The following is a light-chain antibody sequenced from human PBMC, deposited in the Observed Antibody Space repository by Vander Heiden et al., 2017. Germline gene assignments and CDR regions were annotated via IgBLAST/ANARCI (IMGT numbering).Light chain of an antibody. CDR1: KLGDKY. J-gene: IGLJ2*01. V-gene: IGLV3-1*01. CDR2: QDS. CDR3: QAWDSSHVV. Sequence: SYELTQPPSVSVSPGQTASITCSGDKLGDKYACWYQQKPGQSPVLVSYQDSKRPSGIPERFSGSNSGNTATLTISGTQAMDEADYYCQAWDSSHVVFGGGTKLTGL.